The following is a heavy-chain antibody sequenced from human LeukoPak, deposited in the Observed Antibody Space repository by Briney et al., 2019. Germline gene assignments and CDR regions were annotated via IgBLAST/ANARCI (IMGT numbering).Heavy chain of an antibody. CDR3: ASYSSLDY. CDR2: IYSGGST. J-gene: IGHJ4*02. V-gene: IGHV3-53*01. Sequence: GGSLRPSCAASGFTVSSNYMSWVRQAPGKGLEWVSVIYSGGSTYYADSVKGRFTISRDNSKNTLYLQMNSLRAEDTAVYYCASYSSLDYWGQGALVTVSS. D-gene: IGHD6-19*01. CDR1: GFTVSSNY.